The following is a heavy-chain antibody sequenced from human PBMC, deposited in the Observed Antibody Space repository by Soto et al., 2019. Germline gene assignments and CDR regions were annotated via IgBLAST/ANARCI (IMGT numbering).Heavy chain of an antibody. V-gene: IGHV3-30*18. J-gene: IGHJ3*02. Sequence: PGGSLRLSCAASGFTFSSYGMHWVRQAPGKGLEWVAVISYDGSNKYYADSVKGRFTISRDNSKNTLYLQMNSLRAEDTAVYYCAKLPLISGSLPHDAFDIWGQGTMVTVS. D-gene: IGHD1-26*01. CDR3: AKLPLISGSLPHDAFDI. CDR1: GFTFSSYG. CDR2: ISYDGSNK.